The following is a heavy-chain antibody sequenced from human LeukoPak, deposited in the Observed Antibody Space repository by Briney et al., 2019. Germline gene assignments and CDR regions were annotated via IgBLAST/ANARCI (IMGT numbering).Heavy chain of an antibody. V-gene: IGHV3-30*18. CDR1: GFTFSSYG. CDR3: AKGLQTNYYYYLAMDV. J-gene: IGHJ6*02. CDR2: ISYDGTNK. D-gene: IGHD4-11*01. Sequence: GGSLRLSCAASGFTFSSYGMHWARQAPGKGLEWLAVISYDGTNKNYANSVKGRFTIPRDNSKNTLYLQVNSLRAEDTAVYYCAKGLQTNYYYYLAMDVWGQGTTVTVSS.